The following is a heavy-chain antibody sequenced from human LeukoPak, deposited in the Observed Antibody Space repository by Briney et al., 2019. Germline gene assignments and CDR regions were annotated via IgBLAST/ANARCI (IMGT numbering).Heavy chain of an antibody. Sequence: SQTLSLTCTVSGGSISSGSYYWSWIRQPAGKGLEWIVRIYTSGSTNYNPSLKSRVTISVDTSKNQFSLKLSSVTAADTAVYYCARGIAAGDWFDPWGQGTLVTVSS. CDR1: GGSISSGSYY. CDR3: ARGIAAGDWFDP. D-gene: IGHD6-13*01. J-gene: IGHJ5*02. V-gene: IGHV4-61*02. CDR2: IYTSGST.